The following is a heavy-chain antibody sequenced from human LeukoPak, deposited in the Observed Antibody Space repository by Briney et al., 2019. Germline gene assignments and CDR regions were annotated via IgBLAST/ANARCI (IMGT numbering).Heavy chain of an antibody. Sequence: ASVKVSCKASGGTFSSYAISWVRQAPGKGLEWMGGIIPIFGTANYAQKVQGRVTITADDSTNTAYMELSSLRAEDTAVYYCARGLWFGDTKGYCYYMDVWGKGTTVTVSS. CDR3: ARGLWFGDTKGYCYYMDV. CDR1: GGTFSSYA. CDR2: IIPIFGTA. J-gene: IGHJ6*03. V-gene: IGHV1-69*13. D-gene: IGHD3-10*01.